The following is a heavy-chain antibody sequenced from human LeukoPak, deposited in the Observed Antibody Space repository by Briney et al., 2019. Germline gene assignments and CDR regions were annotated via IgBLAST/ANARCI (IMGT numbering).Heavy chain of an antibody. V-gene: IGHV4-31*03. CDR3: ARGGNRFGGFYFDY. CDR2: IHHSGSS. Sequence: TSQTLSLTCTVSADSLSSGGHYWAWIRQLPGKGLESICFIHHSGSSRHNPSLKDRVAISVDASRKQFPLRLSSVTAADTAIYYCARGGNRFGGFYFDYWGQGIQVIVSS. J-gene: IGHJ4*02. CDR1: ADSLSSGGHY. D-gene: IGHD3-10*01.